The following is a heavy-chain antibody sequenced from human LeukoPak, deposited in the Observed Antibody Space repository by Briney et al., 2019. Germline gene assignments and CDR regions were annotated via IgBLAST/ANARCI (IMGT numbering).Heavy chain of an antibody. Sequence: SETLSLTCSVSDDSLSANRYYWGWVRQPPGKGLEWIANIHYTGITQYNPSFDSRVTLSADTSKKHFSLKLTSMTAADTAVYYCARDGESGSYYDGFDYWGQGTLVTVSS. CDR3: ARDGESGSYYDGFDY. CDR1: DDSLSANRYY. CDR2: IHYTGIT. J-gene: IGHJ4*02. D-gene: IGHD1-26*01. V-gene: IGHV4-39*02.